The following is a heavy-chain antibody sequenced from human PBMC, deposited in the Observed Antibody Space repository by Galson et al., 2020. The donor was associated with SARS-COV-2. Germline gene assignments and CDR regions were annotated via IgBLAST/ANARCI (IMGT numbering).Heavy chain of an antibody. CDR1: GGSISSGGYY. CDR3: ARELYCSGGSCYSGPHAFDI. V-gene: IGHV4-31*03. D-gene: IGHD2-15*01. Sequence: SETLSLTCTVSGGSISSGGYYWSWIRQHPGKGLEWIGYIYYSGSTYYNPSLKSRVTISVDTSKNQFSLKLSSVTAADTAVYYCARELYCSGGSCYSGPHAFDIWGQGTMVTVSS. CDR2: IYYSGST. J-gene: IGHJ3*02.